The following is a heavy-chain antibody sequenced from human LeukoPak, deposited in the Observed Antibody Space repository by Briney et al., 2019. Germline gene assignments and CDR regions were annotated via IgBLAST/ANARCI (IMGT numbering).Heavy chain of an antibody. J-gene: IGHJ1*01. Sequence: SETLSLTCTVSGGSISSSSYYWGWIRQPPGKGLEWIGSIYYSGSTYYNPSLKSRVTISVDTSKNQFSLKLSSVTAADTAVYYCARHSGYSSSWYPTPAEYFQRWGQGTLVTVSS. CDR1: GGSISSSSYY. V-gene: IGHV4-39*01. D-gene: IGHD6-13*01. CDR3: ARHSGYSSSWYPTPAEYFQR. CDR2: IYYSGST.